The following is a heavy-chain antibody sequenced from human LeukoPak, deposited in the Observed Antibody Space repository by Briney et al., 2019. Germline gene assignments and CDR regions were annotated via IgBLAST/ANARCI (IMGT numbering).Heavy chain of an antibody. D-gene: IGHD6-13*01. CDR1: GFTFSSYS. V-gene: IGHV3-23*01. CDR2: ISGSGGST. CDR3: ARDLPRRQQTGYWFDP. Sequence: PGGSLRLSCAASGFTFSSYSMSWVRQAPGKGLEWVSAISGSGGSTYYADSVKGRFTISRDNSKNTLYLQMNSLRAEDTAVYYCARDLPRRQQTGYWFDPWGQGTLVTVSS. J-gene: IGHJ5*02.